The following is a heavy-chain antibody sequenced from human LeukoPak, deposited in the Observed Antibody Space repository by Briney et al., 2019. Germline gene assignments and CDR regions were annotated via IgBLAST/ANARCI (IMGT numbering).Heavy chain of an antibody. CDR3: ARDLPDWGILTAQDI. CDR2: IHPHSVGT. V-gene: IGHV1-2*02. J-gene: IGHJ3*02. CDR1: GYSFTPYY. D-gene: IGHD3-9*01. Sequence: GGPVKASCKASGYSFTPYYMHWVRQAAGQELEWMGWIHPHSVGTKSAQKLQGRVTMTRDTSISTAYMELSSLRSDDTAVYYCARDLPDWGILTAQDIWGQGTMVTVSS.